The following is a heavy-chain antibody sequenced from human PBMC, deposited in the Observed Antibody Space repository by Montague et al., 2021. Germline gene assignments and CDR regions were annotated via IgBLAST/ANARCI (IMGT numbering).Heavy chain of an antibody. CDR1: RSLINSDYY. CDR3: ARERDRYYYMDI. V-gene: IGHV4-38-2*02. Sequence: SETLSLTCTVSRSLINSDYYWGWIRQPPGKGLEWMGSVSHGGRTYYNPSHKSRVTISVDTTNNHSSLKLSSLTAADTAMYYCARERDRYYYMDIWGKGATITVSS. CDR2: VSHGGRT. J-gene: IGHJ6*03.